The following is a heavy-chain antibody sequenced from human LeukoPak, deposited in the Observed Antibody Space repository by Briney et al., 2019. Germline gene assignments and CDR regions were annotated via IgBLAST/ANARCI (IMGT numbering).Heavy chain of an antibody. CDR1: GYTFTSYG. Sequence: GASVKVSCKASGYTFTSYGISWVRQAPGQGLEWMGWISAYNGNTNYAQKLQGRVTMTTDTSTSTAYMELGRLRSDDTAVYYCARGVEGGDPSIAVAGGAFDIWGQGTMVTVSS. D-gene: IGHD6-19*01. V-gene: IGHV1-18*01. J-gene: IGHJ3*02. CDR3: ARGVEGGDPSIAVAGGAFDI. CDR2: ISAYNGNT.